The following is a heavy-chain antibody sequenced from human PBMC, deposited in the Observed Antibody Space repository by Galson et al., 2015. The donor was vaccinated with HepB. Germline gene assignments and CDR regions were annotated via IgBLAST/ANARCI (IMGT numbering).Heavy chain of an antibody. V-gene: IGHV1-69*13. CDR1: GGTFSSYA. Sequence: SVKVSCKASGGTFSSYAISWVRQAPGQGLEWMGGIIPIFGIANYAQKFQGRVTITADESTSTAYMELSSLRSEDTAVYYCARAAGITIFGVESYGMDVWGQGTTVTVSS. CDR2: IIPIFGIA. D-gene: IGHD3-3*01. CDR3: ARAAGITIFGVESYGMDV. J-gene: IGHJ6*02.